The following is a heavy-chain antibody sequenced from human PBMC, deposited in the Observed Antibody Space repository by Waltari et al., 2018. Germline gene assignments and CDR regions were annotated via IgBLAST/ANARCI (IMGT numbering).Heavy chain of an antibody. V-gene: IGHV3-7*01. J-gene: IGHJ4*02. CDR3: SRDSSGNDY. Sequence: EVQMVESGGGLVQHGGSLTISCEASGFTFSTFWMSWFRQAPGKGLEWVANIKEDVSATYYIDSVRGRFTISRDNAKNSLYLQMSSLRVDDTAMYYCSRDSSGNDYWGQGTLVTVS. D-gene: IGHD1-26*01. CDR2: IKEDVSAT. CDR1: GFTFSTFW.